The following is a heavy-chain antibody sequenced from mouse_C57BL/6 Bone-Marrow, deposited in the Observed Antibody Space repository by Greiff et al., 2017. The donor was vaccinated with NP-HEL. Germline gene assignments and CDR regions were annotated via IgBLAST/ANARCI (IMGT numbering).Heavy chain of an antibody. J-gene: IGHJ4*01. CDR3: ARHDRSGYYYAMDY. CDR1: GFTFSDYY. D-gene: IGHD3-1*01. Sequence: EVQRVESGGGLVQPGGSLKLSCAASGFTFSDYYMYWVRQTPEKRLEWVAYISNGGGSTYYPDTVKGRFTISRDNAKNTLYLQMSRLKSEDTAMYYCARHDRSGYYYAMDYWGQGTSVTVSS. CDR2: ISNGGGST. V-gene: IGHV5-12*01.